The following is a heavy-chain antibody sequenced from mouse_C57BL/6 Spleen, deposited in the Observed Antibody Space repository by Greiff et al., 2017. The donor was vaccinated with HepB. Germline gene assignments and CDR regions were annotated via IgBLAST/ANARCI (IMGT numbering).Heavy chain of an antibody. V-gene: IGHV1-80*01. CDR2: IYPGDGDT. CDR3: ARSPYDYDGYFDY. J-gene: IGHJ2*01. Sequence: QVQLQQSGAELVKPGASVKISCKASGYAFSSYWMNWVKQRPGKGLEWIGQIYPGDGDTNYNGKFKGKATLTADKSSSTAYMQLSSLTSEDSAVYFCARSPYDYDGYFDYWGQGTTLTVSS. CDR1: GYAFSSYW. D-gene: IGHD2-4*01.